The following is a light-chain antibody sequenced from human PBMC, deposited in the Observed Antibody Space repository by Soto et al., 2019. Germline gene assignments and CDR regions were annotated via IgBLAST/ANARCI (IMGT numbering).Light chain of an antibody. CDR2: GAS. CDR1: QSVSSN. J-gene: IGKJ3*01. CDR3: QQYSNWPFT. Sequence: EIVLTQSPGTLSLSPGDRATLSCRASQSVSSNLAWCQQKPGQAPRLLIYGASTGATGIPDRFSCSGSGTDFTLTISRLESEDFAVYYCQQYSNWPFTFGPGTKVDIK. V-gene: IGKV3D-15*01.